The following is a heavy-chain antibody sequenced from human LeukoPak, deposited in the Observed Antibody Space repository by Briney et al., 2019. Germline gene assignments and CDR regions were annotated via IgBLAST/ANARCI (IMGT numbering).Heavy chain of an antibody. D-gene: IGHD3-9*01. J-gene: IGHJ4*02. CDR3: TTVYLTGEGNDY. CDR2: IKSKTDGCTT. CDR1: GFIFSNAW. V-gene: IGHV3-15*07. Sequence: GGSLRLSCAASGFIFSNAWMNWVRQVPGKGLEWVGRIKSKTDGCTTDYAAPVKGRFIISRDDSKNTLYLQMNSLKTEDTALYYCTTVYLTGEGNDYWGQGTLVTVSS.